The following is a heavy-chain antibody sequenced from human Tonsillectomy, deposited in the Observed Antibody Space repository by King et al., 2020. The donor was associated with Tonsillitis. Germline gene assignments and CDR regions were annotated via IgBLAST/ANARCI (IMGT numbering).Heavy chain of an antibody. CDR1: GFTFSSYT. CDR2: ISSSSSYI. Sequence: VQLVESGGGLVKPGGSLRLSCAASGFTFSSYTMNWVRQAPGKGLEWVSSISSSSSYIYYADSVKGRFTISRDNAKNSLYLQMNSLRAEDTAVYYCARDPTLYYGMDVWGQGTTVTVSS. CDR3: ARDPTLYYGMDV. J-gene: IGHJ6*02. V-gene: IGHV3-21*01.